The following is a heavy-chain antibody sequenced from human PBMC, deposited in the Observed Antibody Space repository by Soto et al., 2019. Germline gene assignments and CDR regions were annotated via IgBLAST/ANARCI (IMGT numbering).Heavy chain of an antibody. J-gene: IGHJ6*02. V-gene: IGHV3-30*18. Sequence: QVQMVESGGGVVQPGGSLRLSCAASGSGFSFSSYGIHWVRQAPGKGLEWVSVISYDGTHRHFADSVKGRFTVSRDNSMHTVYLQMDSLRPEDTAIYYCAKDRMVTSYCYGMDVWGPGTTVTVSS. D-gene: IGHD5-18*01. CDR1: GSGFSFSSYG. CDR3: AKDRMVTSYCYGMDV. CDR2: ISYDGTHR.